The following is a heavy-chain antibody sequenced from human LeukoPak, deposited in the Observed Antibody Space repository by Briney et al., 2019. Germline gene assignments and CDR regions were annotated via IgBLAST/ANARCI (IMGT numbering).Heavy chain of an antibody. Sequence: GGSLRLSCGVSGFIFSDYGMHWVRQAPGKGLEWVASIRFDGSNNYYADSVKGRYTISRDNSRNTLYLQMDSLRAEDTAVYYCAKPARTDYADYWGQGTLVTVSS. CDR2: IRFDGSNN. J-gene: IGHJ4*02. V-gene: IGHV3-30*02. D-gene: IGHD1-14*01. CDR3: AKPARTDYADY. CDR1: GFIFSDYG.